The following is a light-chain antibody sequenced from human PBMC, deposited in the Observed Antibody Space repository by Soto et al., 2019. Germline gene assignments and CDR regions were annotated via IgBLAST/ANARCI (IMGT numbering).Light chain of an antibody. CDR1: TSNIGGNT. J-gene: IGLJ2*01. Sequence: QPVLTQPPSASGTPGQRVTISCSGSTSNIGGNTVNWYQQLPGTAPKLLIYSNNQRPSGVPDRFSGSKSGTSASLAISGLQSEDETDYYCAAWDDSLNGVVFGGGTKLTVL. CDR3: AAWDDSLNGVV. V-gene: IGLV1-44*01. CDR2: SNN.